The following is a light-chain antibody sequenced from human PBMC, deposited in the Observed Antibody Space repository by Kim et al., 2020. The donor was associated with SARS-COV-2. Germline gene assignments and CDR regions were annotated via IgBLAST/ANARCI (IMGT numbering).Light chain of an antibody. V-gene: IGLV3-1*01. CDR2: QDS. CDR1: KLGDKY. CDR3: QAWDSSTRYV. J-gene: IGLJ1*01. Sequence: VAPGQTASITCSGEKLGDKYACWYQQKPGQSPVLVIYQDSKRPSGIPERFSGSNSGNTATLTISGTQAMDEADYYCQAWDSSTRYVFGTGTKVTVL.